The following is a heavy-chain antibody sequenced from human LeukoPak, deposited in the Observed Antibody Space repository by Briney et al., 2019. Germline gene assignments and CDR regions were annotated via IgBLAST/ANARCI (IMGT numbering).Heavy chain of an antibody. CDR1: GFTFGSHW. CDR3: ARVLPAAIRDYFDY. J-gene: IGHJ4*02. V-gene: IGHV3-7*04. Sequence: GGSLRLSCATSGFTFGSHWMSWVRQAPGKGLEWVANIKQDGSEKYYVDSVKGRFTISRDNAKNSVYLQMNSLRAEDTAVYYCARVLPAAIRDYFDYWGQGTLVTVSS. CDR2: IKQDGSEK. D-gene: IGHD2-2*01.